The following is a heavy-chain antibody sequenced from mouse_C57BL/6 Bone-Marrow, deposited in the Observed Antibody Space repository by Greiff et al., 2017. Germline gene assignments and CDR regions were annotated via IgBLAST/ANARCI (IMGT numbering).Heavy chain of an antibody. Sequence: VQLQQSGAELAKPGASVKLSCKASGYTFTSYWMHWVKQRPGQGLEWIGYINPSSGYTKYNQKFKDKATSTADKSSSTAYMQLSSLTYEDSAVYYCAKGSTNFDYWGQGTTLTVSS. V-gene: IGHV1-7*01. D-gene: IGHD1-1*01. J-gene: IGHJ2*01. CDR1: GYTFTSYW. CDR3: AKGSTNFDY. CDR2: INPSSGYT.